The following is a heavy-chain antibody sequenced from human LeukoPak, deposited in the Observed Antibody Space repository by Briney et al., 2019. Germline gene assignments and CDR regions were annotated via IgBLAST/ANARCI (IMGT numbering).Heavy chain of an antibody. Sequence: ASVKVSCKASEYTCTSYAMNWVRQAPGQGLEWMGWINTNTGNPTYAQGFTGRFVFSLDTSVSTAYLQISNLKAEDTALYYCARDNGGANDAFDIWGQGTMVTVSS. D-gene: IGHD4-23*01. CDR1: EYTCTSYA. CDR3: ARDNGGANDAFDI. CDR2: INTNTGNP. V-gene: IGHV7-4-1*02. J-gene: IGHJ3*02.